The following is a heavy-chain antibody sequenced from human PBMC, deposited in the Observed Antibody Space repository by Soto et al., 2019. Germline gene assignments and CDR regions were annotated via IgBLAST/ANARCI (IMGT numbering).Heavy chain of an antibody. Sequence: PSETLSLTCTVSGGSISSSSYYWGWIRQPPXKGLEWIGSIYYSGSTYYNPSLKSRVTISVDTSKNQFSLKLSSVTAADTAVYYCARGIPKHITIFGVVITDWFDPWGQGTLVTVSS. CDR2: IYYSGST. J-gene: IGHJ5*02. CDR3: ARGIPKHITIFGVVITDWFDP. CDR1: GGSISSSSYY. V-gene: IGHV4-39*01. D-gene: IGHD3-3*01.